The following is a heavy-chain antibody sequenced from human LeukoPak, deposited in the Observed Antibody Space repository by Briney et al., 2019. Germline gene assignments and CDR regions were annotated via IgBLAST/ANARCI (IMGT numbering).Heavy chain of an antibody. Sequence: SETLSLTCTVSGGSISSYYWSWIRQPPGKGLEWIGYIYYSGSTNYNPSLKSRVTISVDTSKNQFSLKLSSVTAADTAVYYCAGLRYFDWLYNWFDPWGQGTLVTVSS. CDR1: GGSISSYY. V-gene: IGHV4-59*01. CDR2: IYYSGST. D-gene: IGHD3-9*01. CDR3: AGLRYFDWLYNWFDP. J-gene: IGHJ5*02.